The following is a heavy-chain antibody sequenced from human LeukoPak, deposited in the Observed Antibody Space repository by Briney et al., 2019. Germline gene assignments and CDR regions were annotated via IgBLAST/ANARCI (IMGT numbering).Heavy chain of an antibody. J-gene: IGHJ4*02. CDR2: INHSGST. CDR3: ARVYFPYYDILTGYPFGDYFDY. V-gene: IGHV4-34*01. CDR1: GASFSGYY. Sequence: SETLSLTCAVYGASFSGYYWSWIRQPPGKGLEWIGEINHSGSTNYNPSLKSRVTISVDTSKNQFSLKLSSVTAADTAVYYCARVYFPYYDILTGYPFGDYFDYWGQGTLVTVSS. D-gene: IGHD3-9*01.